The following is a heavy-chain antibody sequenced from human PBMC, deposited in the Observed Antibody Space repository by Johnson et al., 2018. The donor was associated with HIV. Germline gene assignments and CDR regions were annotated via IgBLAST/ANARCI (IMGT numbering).Heavy chain of an antibody. CDR1: GFTFSNYA. Sequence: QVQLVESGGGVVRPGGSLRLYCTASGFTFSNYAMHWVRQAPGKGLEWVAVISYDGNNKYYADSLKGRFTISRDNSKNTLYLQMNSLRAEDTAVYYCARDFGLFLGKDDAFDIWGQGTMVTVSS. D-gene: IGHD7-27*01. CDR2: ISYDGNNK. V-gene: IGHV3-30*04. CDR3: ARDFGLFLGKDDAFDI. J-gene: IGHJ3*02.